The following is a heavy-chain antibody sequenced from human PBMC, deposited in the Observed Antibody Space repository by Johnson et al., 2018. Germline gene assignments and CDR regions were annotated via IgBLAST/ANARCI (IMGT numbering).Heavy chain of an antibody. V-gene: IGHV3-23*04. CDR3: AKDRSTVNAGYWPLWAFDL. CDR1: GFTVTSYA. J-gene: IGHJ3*01. Sequence: EVQLVESGGGLVQPGGSLRLSCAASGFTVTSYAMSWVRQSPGKGLEWVSAISGSGGSTSYADSVKGRFTISRDNSKSSLYLQMNSLGAEETAVYYCAKDRSTVNAGYWPLWAFDLWGQGTMVTVSS. CDR2: ISGSGGST. D-gene: IGHD1-26*01.